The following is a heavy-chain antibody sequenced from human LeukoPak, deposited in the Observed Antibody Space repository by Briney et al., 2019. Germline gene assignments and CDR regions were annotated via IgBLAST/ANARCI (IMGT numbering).Heavy chain of an antibody. D-gene: IGHD3-10*01. CDR2: IRYDGSNK. CDR1: GFTFSSYG. CDR3: AKDSVWFGEYTEYYFDY. J-gene: IGHJ4*02. V-gene: IGHV3-30*02. Sequence: GGTLRLSCAASGFTFSSYGMHWVRQAPGKGLEWVTFIRYDGSNKYYADSMKGRFTISRDNSKNTLYLQMNSLRAEDTAVYYCAKDSVWFGEYTEYYFDYWGQGTLVTVSS.